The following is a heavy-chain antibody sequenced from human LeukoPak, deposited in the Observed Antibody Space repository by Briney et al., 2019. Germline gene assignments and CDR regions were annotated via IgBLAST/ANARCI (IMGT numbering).Heavy chain of an antibody. CDR2: INHSGST. Sequence: RSSETLSLTCAVYGGSFSGYYWSWIRQPPGKGLEWIGEINHSGSTNYNPSLKSRVTISVDTSKNQFSLKLSSVTAADTAVYYCARGSYYDSSGTAKRVDAYFDYWGQGTLVTVSS. J-gene: IGHJ4*02. V-gene: IGHV4-34*01. CDR1: GGSFSGYY. D-gene: IGHD3-22*01. CDR3: ARGSYYDSSGTAKRVDAYFDY.